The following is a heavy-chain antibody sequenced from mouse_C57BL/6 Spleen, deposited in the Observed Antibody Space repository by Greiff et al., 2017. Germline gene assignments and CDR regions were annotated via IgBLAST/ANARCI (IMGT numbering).Heavy chain of an antibody. V-gene: IGHV1-72*01. D-gene: IGHD2-4*01. Sequence: VQLQQPGAELVKPGASVKLSCKASGYTFTSYWMHWVKQRPGRGLEWIGRIDPNSCGTNYNEKFKSKATLTVDKPSSTAYMQLSILTSEDSVVYYCAGSDDYGVAYLGQGTLGTVAA. CDR1: GYTFTSYW. CDR3: AGSDDYGVAY. CDR2: IDPNSCGT. J-gene: IGHJ3*01.